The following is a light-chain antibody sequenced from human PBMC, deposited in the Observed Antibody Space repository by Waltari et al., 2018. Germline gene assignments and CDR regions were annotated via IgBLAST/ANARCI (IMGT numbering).Light chain of an antibody. V-gene: IGLV6-57*04. Sequence: NFMLTQPHSVSESPGKTLTISCTRSSGSIASNYVQWYQQRPGRAPITVIYEDNERPPGVPVRFSASIDISSNSASLTISGLKTEDEADYYCQSYNSSNVIFGGGTKLTVL. CDR3: QSYNSSNVI. J-gene: IGLJ2*01. CDR1: SGSIASNY. CDR2: EDN.